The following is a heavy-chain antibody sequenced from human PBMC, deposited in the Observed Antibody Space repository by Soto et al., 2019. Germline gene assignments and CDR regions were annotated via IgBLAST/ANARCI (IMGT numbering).Heavy chain of an antibody. CDR1: GVTCISYA. D-gene: IGHD3-9*01. CDR3: AKALRYFDWSTDAFDI. J-gene: IGHJ3*02. CDR2: VSGSGGST. V-gene: IGHV3-23*01. Sequence: AGGSLRLSCAASGVTCISYAMSWVRQAPGKGLEWVSAVSGSGGSTYYADSVKGRFTISRDNSKNTLYLQMNSLRAEDTAVYYCAKALRYFDWSTDAFDIWGQGTMVTVSS.